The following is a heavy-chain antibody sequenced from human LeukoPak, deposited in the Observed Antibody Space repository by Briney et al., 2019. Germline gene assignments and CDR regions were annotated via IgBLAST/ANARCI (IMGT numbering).Heavy chain of an antibody. CDR3: AKEEYGGPLYGMDV. V-gene: IGHV3-7*03. CDR2: IKQDGSEK. D-gene: IGHD4-23*01. CDR1: GFTFSSYW. Sequence: GGSLRLSCAASGFTFSSYWMSWVRQAPGKGLEWVANIKQDGSEKYYVDSVKGRFTISRDNSKNTLYLQMNSLRAEDTAVYYCAKEEYGGPLYGMDVWGQGTTVTVSS. J-gene: IGHJ6*02.